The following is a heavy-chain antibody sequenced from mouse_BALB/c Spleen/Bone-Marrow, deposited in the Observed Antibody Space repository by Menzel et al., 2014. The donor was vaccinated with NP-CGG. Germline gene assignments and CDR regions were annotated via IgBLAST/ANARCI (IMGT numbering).Heavy chain of an antibody. CDR1: GFTFTDYY. CDR3: ARDMGGILFEY. D-gene: IGHD4-1*01. CDR2: IRNKANGYTT. V-gene: IGHV7-3*02. Sequence: DVKLVESGGGLVQPGGSLRLSCATSGFTFTDYYMNWVRQPPGKALEWLGFIRNKANGYTTEYSASVKGRFTISRDNSQSILYLQMNTLRVEDSATYYCARDMGGILFEYWGQGTTLTVSS. J-gene: IGHJ2*01.